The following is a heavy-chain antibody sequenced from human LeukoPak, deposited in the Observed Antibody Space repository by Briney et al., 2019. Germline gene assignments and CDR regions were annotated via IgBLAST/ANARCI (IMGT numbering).Heavy chain of an antibody. J-gene: IGHJ4*02. CDR3: VRWGSGNYYRYFDY. V-gene: IGHV3-7*01. D-gene: IGHD3-10*01. Sequence: GGSLRLSCAASGFTFSSHWMTWVRQAPGKGLEGVANIKYDGSDKYYVDSMKGRFTISRDNAKNSLYLQMNSLRAEDAAVYYCVRWGSGNYYRYFDYWGQGTQVTVSS. CDR2: IKYDGSDK. CDR1: GFTFSSHW.